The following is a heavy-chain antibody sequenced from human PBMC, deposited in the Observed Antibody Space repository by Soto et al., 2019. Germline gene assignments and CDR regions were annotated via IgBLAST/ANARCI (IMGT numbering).Heavy chain of an antibody. J-gene: IGHJ6*02. V-gene: IGHV3-23*01. CDR2: ITGFGSTT. CDR1: GFTFKTFA. Sequence: EVQLLESGEGLVQPGGSLRLSCAASGFTFKTFAMSWVRQAPGKGLEWVAAITGFGSTTYYADSLQGRFTVSRDNSNDTLKLHMDSLRADETAVYYCAKVRPVLGGTGTGAMDVWGQGTPVTVSS. D-gene: IGHD3-16*01. CDR3: AKVRPVLGGTGTGAMDV.